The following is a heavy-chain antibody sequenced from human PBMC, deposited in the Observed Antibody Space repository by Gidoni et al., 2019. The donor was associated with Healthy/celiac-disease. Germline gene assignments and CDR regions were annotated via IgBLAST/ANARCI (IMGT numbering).Heavy chain of an antibody. Sequence: EGQLVESRGGLVKPGGSLRLPCESSGFTFSNGWMSWVRQAPGKGVEWVGRMKSKTDGVTTDYAAPVKGRFTISRDDSKNTLYLQMNSLKTEDRAVYYCTTDWGMVLDYWGQGTLVTVSS. CDR3: TTDWGMVLDY. CDR1: GFTFSNGW. D-gene: IGHD2-8*01. V-gene: IGHV3-15*01. J-gene: IGHJ4*02. CDR2: MKSKTDGVTT.